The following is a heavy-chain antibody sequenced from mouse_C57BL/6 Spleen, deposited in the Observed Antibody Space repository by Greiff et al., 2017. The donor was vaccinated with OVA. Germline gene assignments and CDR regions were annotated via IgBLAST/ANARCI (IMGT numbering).Heavy chain of an antibody. CDR3: ARVDGYYYFDY. CDR1: GYSITSGYY. V-gene: IGHV3-6*01. D-gene: IGHD2-3*01. Sequence: DVQLQESGPGLVKPSQSLSLTCSVTGYSITSGYYWNWIRQFPGNKLEWMGYISYDGSNNYNPSLKNRISITRDTSKNQFFLKLNSVTTEDTATYYCARVDGYYYFDYWGQGTTLTVSS. J-gene: IGHJ2*01. CDR2: ISYDGSN.